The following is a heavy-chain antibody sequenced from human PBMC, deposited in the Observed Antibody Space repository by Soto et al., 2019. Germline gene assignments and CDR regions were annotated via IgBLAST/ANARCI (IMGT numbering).Heavy chain of an antibody. CDR3: ARDRRPERWLQFDY. V-gene: IGHV1-69*13. D-gene: IGHD5-12*01. CDR1: GGTFSSYA. CDR2: IIPIFGTA. J-gene: IGHJ4*02. Sequence: RASVKVSCKASGGTFSSYAISWVRQAPGQGLEWMGGIIPIFGTANYAQKFQGRVTITADESTSTAYMELSSLRSEDTAVYYCARDRRPERWLQFDYWGQGTLVTVSS.